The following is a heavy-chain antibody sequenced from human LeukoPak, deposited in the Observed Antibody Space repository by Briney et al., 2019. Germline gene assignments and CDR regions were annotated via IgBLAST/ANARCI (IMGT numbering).Heavy chain of an antibody. CDR1: GFTFSDYY. Sequence: GGSLRLSCAASGFTFSDYYMSWIRQAPGKGLEWVSYISSSGRTMYYADSVKGRFTISRDNAKNSLCLQMNSLRAEDTAVYYCARDYYDSSGLDYWGQGTLVTVSS. CDR3: ARDYYDSSGLDY. J-gene: IGHJ4*02. CDR2: ISSSGRTM. D-gene: IGHD3-22*01. V-gene: IGHV3-11*01.